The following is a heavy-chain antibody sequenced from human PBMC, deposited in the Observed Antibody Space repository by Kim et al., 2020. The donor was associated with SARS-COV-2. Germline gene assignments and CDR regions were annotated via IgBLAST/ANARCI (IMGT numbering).Heavy chain of an antibody. V-gene: IGHV4-34*01. CDR2: INHSGST. D-gene: IGHD3-22*01. Sequence: SETLSLTCAVYGGSFSGYYWSWIRQPPGKGLEWIGEINHSGSTNYNPSLKSRVTISVDTSKNQFSLKLSSVTAADTAVYYCARGGGLGSGYYYAIYYFDYWGQGTLVTVSS. CDR1: GGSFSGYY. CDR3: ARGGGLGSGYYYAIYYFDY. J-gene: IGHJ4*02.